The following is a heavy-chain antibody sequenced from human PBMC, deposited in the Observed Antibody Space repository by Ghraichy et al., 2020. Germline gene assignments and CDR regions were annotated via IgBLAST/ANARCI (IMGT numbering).Heavy chain of an antibody. V-gene: IGHV3-21*01. J-gene: IGHJ6*02. D-gene: IGHD2-15*01. CDR1: GFTFSSYS. Sequence: GESLNISCAASGFTFSSYSMNWVRQAPGKGLEWVSSISSSSSYIYYADSVKGRFTISRDNAKNSLYLQMNSMRAEDTAVYYCAGEYCSGGSCYPYYYGMDVWGQGTTVTVSS. CDR3: AGEYCSGGSCYPYYYGMDV. CDR2: ISSSSSYI.